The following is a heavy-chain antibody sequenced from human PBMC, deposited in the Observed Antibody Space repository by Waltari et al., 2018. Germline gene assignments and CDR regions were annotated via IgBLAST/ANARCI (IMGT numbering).Heavy chain of an antibody. J-gene: IGHJ4*02. CDR2: IYTSGST. CDR1: GGSISSGSYY. V-gene: IGHV4-61*02. Sequence: QVQLQESGPGLVKPSQTLSLTCTVSGGSISSGSYYWSWIRQPAGKGLEWIGRIYTSGSTNYNPSLKSRVTISVDTSKNQFSLKLSSVTAADTAVYYCARGAPYSSSWFVVDYWGQGTLVTVSS. CDR3: ARGAPYSSSWFVVDY. D-gene: IGHD6-13*01.